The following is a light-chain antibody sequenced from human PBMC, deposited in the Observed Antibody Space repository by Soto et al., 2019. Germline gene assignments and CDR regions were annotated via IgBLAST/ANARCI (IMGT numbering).Light chain of an antibody. CDR3: SSYTTSSTVV. CDR2: EVS. J-gene: IGLJ2*01. V-gene: IGLV2-14*01. Sequence: QSALTQPASVSGSPGQSITISCTGTSSDVGAYGYVSWYQQHPGKAPKLMIYEVSHRPSGVSNRFSGSKSGNAASLTISGLQAEDEADYYCSSYTTSSTVVFGGGTQLTVL. CDR1: SSDVGAYGY.